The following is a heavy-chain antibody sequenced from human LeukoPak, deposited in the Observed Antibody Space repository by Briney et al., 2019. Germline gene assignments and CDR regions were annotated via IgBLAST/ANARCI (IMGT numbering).Heavy chain of an antibody. CDR1: GFTFSSYS. V-gene: IGHV3-21*01. J-gene: IGHJ4*02. CDR3: ARGADHGGSYYPD. Sequence: GGSLRLSCAASGFTFSSYSMNWVRQAPGKGLEWVSSISSSSSYIYYADSVKGRFTISRDNAKNSLYLQMNSLRVEDTAVYYCARGADHGGSYYPDWGQGTRVTVSS. D-gene: IGHD3-10*01. CDR2: ISSSSSYI.